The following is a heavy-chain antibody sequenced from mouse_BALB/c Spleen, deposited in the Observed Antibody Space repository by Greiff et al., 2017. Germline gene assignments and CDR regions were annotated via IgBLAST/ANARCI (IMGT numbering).Heavy chain of an antibody. J-gene: IGHJ4*01. CDR2: INPYNGDT. CDR3: GRDYYYGSSHHYYAMDY. V-gene: IGHV1-37*01. CDR1: GYSFTGYF. D-gene: IGHD1-1*01. Sequence: VQLQQSGPELVKPGASVKISCKASGYSFTGYFMNWVKQSHGKSLEWIGRINPYNGDTFYNQKFKGKATLTVDKSSSTAHMELLSLTSEDSAVYYCGRDYYYGSSHHYYAMDYWGQGTSVTVSS.